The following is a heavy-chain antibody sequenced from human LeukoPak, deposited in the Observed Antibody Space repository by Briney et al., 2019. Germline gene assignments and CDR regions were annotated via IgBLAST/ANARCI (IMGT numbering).Heavy chain of an antibody. D-gene: IGHD2-2*01. J-gene: IGHJ3*02. V-gene: IGHV4-59*01. CDR2: IYYSGST. CDR1: GGSISSYC. CDR3: ARSHCSSTSCYPWDAFDI. Sequence: PSQTLSLTCTVSGGSISSYCWSWIRQPPGKGLEWIGYIYYSGSTNYNPSLKSRVTISVDTSKNQFSLKLSSVTAADTAVYYCARSHCSSTSCYPWDAFDIWGQGTMVTVSP.